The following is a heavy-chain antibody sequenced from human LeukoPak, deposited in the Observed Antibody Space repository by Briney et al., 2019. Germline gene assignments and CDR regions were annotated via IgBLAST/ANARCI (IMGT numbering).Heavy chain of an antibody. D-gene: IGHD6-6*01. J-gene: IGHJ5*02. CDR2: IYYSGST. V-gene: IGHV4-39*07. CDR1: GGSISGSSYY. Sequence: SETLSLTCTVSGGSISGSSYYWGWIRQPPGKGLEWIGSIYYSGSTYYNPSLKSRVTISVDTSKNQFSLKLSSVTAADTAVYYCARAPPSIAAQSWFDPWGQGTLVTVSS. CDR3: ARAPPSIAAQSWFDP.